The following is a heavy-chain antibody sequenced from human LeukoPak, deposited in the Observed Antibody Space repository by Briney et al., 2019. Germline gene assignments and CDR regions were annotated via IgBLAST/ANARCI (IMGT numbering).Heavy chain of an antibody. D-gene: IGHD1-26*01. CDR1: GYTFTSYY. J-gene: IGHJ4*02. CDR3: ARASGGYYAGATDFDY. V-gene: IGHV1-46*01. Sequence: ASVKVSCKASGYTFTSYYMHWVRQAPGQGLEWMGIINPSGGSTSYAQKFQGRVTMTRDMSTSTVYMELSSLRSEDTAVYYCARASGGYYAGATDFDYWGQGTLVTVSS. CDR2: INPSGGST.